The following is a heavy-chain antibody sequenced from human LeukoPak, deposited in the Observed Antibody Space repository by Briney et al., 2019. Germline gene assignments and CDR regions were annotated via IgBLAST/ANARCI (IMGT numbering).Heavy chain of an antibody. Sequence: ASVKVSCKASGGTFSSYAISWVRQAPGQGLEWMGRIIPILGIANYAQKFQGRVTITADKFTSTAYMELSSLRSEDTAVYYCATEYSSGWYNYWGQGTLVTVSS. D-gene: IGHD6-19*01. V-gene: IGHV1-69*04. CDR2: IIPILGIA. CDR3: ATEYSSGWYNY. J-gene: IGHJ4*02. CDR1: GGTFSSYA.